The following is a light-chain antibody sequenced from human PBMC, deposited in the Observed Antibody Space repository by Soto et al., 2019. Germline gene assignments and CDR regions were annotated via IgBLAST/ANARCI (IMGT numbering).Light chain of an antibody. Sequence: QSVLTQPASVSGSPGQSITISCTGTSSDVGSYNLVSWYQQHPGKAPKLMIYEVSKRPSGVSNRFSGSKSGNTASLTISGLQAEDEADYYYCSYAGSSIVVFGGGTQLTVL. CDR1: SSDVGSYNL. CDR2: EVS. CDR3: CSYAGSSIVV. V-gene: IGLV2-23*02. J-gene: IGLJ2*01.